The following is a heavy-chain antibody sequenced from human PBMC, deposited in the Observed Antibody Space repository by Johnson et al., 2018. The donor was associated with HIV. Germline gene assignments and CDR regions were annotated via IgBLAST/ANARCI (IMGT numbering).Heavy chain of an antibody. J-gene: IGHJ3*02. CDR2: INSDGSST. CDR1: GFTFSSYW. Sequence: VQLVESGGGLVQPGGSLRLSCAASGFTFSSYWMHWVRQAPGKGLVWVSRINSDGSSTSYADSVKGRFTISRDNAKNTLYLQMNRRRAEDTAVYYCASHLRGYSYGLDAFDIWGQGTMVTVSS. D-gene: IGHD5-18*01. V-gene: IGHV3-74*02. CDR3: ASHLRGYSYGLDAFDI.